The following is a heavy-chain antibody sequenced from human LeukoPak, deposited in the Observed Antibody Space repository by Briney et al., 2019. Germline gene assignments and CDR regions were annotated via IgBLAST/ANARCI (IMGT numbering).Heavy chain of an antibody. CDR2: INHSGST. CDR3: ARRVTTRNWFDP. J-gene: IGHJ5*02. Sequence: SETLSLTCAVYGGSFSGYYWSWIRQPPGKGLEWIGEINHSGSTNYNPSLKSRVTISVDTSKNQFSLKLSSVTAADTAVYYCARRVTTRNWFDPWGQGTLVTVSS. CDR1: GGSFSGYY. V-gene: IGHV4-34*01. D-gene: IGHD4-17*01.